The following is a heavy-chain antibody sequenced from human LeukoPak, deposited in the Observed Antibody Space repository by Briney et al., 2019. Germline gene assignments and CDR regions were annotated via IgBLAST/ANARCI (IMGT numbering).Heavy chain of an antibody. D-gene: IGHD6-6*01. CDR2: ISSSSSYI. CDR3: ARVKDSSSSSRY. Sequence: GGSLRLSCAASGFTFSSYSMNWVRQAPGKGLEWVSSISSSSSYIYYADSVKGPFTISRDNAKNSLYLQMNSLRAEDTAVYYCARVKDSSSSSRYWGQGTLVTVSS. CDR1: GFTFSSYS. V-gene: IGHV3-21*01. J-gene: IGHJ4*02.